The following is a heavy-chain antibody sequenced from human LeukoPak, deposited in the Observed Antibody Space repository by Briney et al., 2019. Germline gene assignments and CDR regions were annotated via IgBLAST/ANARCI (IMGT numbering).Heavy chain of an antibody. V-gene: IGHV4-34*01. D-gene: IGHD6-19*01. CDR1: GGSFSGYY. J-gene: IGHJ6*02. CDR3: ARLNNGYSSGWYGLQYYYGMDV. CDR2: INHSGST. Sequence: SETLSLTCAVYGGSFSGYYWSWIRQPPGKGLEWIGEINHSGSTNYNPSLKSRVTISVDTSKNQFSLKLSSVTAADTAVYYCARLNNGYSSGWYGLQYYYGMDVWGQGTTVTVS.